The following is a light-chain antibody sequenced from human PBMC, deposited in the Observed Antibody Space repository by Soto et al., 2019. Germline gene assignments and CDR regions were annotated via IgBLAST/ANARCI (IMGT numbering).Light chain of an antibody. CDR2: GNS. V-gene: IGLV1-40*01. Sequence: QSVLAQPPSVSGPPGQRVTISCTGSSSNIGAGYDVHWYQQLPGTAPKLLSYGNSNRPSGVPDRFSGSKSGTSASLAITGLQAEDEADYYCQSYDSSLSGHYVFGTGTKVTVL. CDR1: SSNIGAGYD. J-gene: IGLJ1*01. CDR3: QSYDSSLSGHYV.